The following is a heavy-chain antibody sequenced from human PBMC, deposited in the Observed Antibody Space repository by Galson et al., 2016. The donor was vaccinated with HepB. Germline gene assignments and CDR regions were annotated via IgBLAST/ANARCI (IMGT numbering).Heavy chain of an antibody. CDR1: GGSFRDYS. Sequence: SETLSLTCDVYGGSFRDYSWTWIRQPPGKGLEWVGDINHSGSTNYSPSLESRVTISVDMSKKQFSLRLTSLSAADAGVYYCARGLKTYYYYGIDGWGQGTTVIVSS. V-gene: IGHV4-34*01. CDR3: ARGLKTYYYYGIDG. J-gene: IGHJ6*02. CDR2: INHSGST.